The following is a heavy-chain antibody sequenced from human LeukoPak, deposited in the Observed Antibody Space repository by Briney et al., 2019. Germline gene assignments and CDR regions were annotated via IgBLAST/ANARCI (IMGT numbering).Heavy chain of an antibody. V-gene: IGHV3-7*01. CDR2: IKQDGSEK. CDR1: GFTFSSHW. J-gene: IGHJ4*02. CDR3: AREDYYDSSMDY. Sequence: PGGSLRLSCAASGFTFSSHWMSWVRQAPGKGLEWVANIKQDGSEKYYVDSVKGRFTISRDNAKNSLYLQMNSLRAEDTAVYYCAREDYYDSSMDYWGQGTLVTVSS. D-gene: IGHD3-22*01.